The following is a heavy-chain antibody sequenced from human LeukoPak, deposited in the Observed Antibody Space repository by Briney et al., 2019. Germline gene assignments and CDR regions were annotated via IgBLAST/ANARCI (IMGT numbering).Heavy chain of an antibody. Sequence: GGSLRLSCVGSRFTFSGFETNWVRQAPGKGLEWVSYIKDDGSLKTYADSVKGRFTISRDNAKNSLYLQMNSLRVEDTAIYYCARRFRDWGQGTLVTVSS. CDR3: ARRFRD. J-gene: IGHJ4*02. CDR1: RFTFSGFE. V-gene: IGHV3-48*03. CDR2: IKDDGSLK. D-gene: IGHD5-24*01.